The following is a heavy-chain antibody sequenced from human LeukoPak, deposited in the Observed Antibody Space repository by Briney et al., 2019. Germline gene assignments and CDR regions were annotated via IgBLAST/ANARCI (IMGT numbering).Heavy chain of an antibody. CDR3: ARATRRDYGDVGY. J-gene: IGHJ4*02. CDR1: GFTFSSYS. V-gene: IGHV3-21*01. CDR2: ISSSSSYI. D-gene: IGHD4-17*01. Sequence: PGGSLRLSCAASGFTFSSYSMNWVRQAPGKVLEWVSSISSSSSYIYYADSVKGRFTISRDNAKNSLYLQMNSLRAEDTAVYYCARATRRDYGDVGYWGQGTLVTVSS.